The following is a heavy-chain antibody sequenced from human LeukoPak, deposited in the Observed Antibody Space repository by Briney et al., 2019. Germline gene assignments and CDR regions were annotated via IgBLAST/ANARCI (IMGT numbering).Heavy chain of an antibody. J-gene: IGHJ3*02. CDR3: AKDPYDSRGYYPNAFDI. V-gene: IGHV3-30*18. Sequence: QPGGSLRLSCAASEFTFSSYGMHWVRQAPGKGLEWVAVISYGGSNKYYADSVKGRFTISRDNSKNTLYLQMNSLRAEDTAVYYCAKDPYDSRGYYPNAFDIWGQGTMVTVSS. CDR2: ISYGGSNK. CDR1: EFTFSSYG. D-gene: IGHD3-22*01.